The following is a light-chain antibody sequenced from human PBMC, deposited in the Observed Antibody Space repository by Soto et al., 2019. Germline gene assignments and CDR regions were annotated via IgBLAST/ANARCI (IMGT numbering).Light chain of an antibody. CDR3: QQYVISPLT. V-gene: IGKV3-20*01. CDR2: GTS. CDR1: QSVSSSY. J-gene: IGKJ4*01. Sequence: EIVLTQSPGTLSLSPGERATLSCRASQSVSSSYLAWYQQKPGQAPRLLIYGTSRRATGIPDRFSGSESGTDFSLTISRLEPEDFAVYYCQQYVISPLTFXGGTKVDIK.